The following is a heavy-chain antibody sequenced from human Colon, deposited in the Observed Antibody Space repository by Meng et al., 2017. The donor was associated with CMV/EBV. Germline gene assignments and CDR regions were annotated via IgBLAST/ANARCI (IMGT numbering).Heavy chain of an antibody. CDR2: ISNGGGNT. D-gene: IGHD3-10*01. V-gene: IGHV3-23*01. CDR3: VRGVRGVWAEYFQY. CDR1: GFTFGGYA. J-gene: IGHJ1*01. Sequence: GESLKISCAASGFTFGGYAMSWVRQAPGKGLKWVSAISNGGGNTYYADSVRGRFTISRDNSQNTLSLQMNSLRDEDTAVYYCVRGVRGVWAEYFQYWGQGTLVTVSS.